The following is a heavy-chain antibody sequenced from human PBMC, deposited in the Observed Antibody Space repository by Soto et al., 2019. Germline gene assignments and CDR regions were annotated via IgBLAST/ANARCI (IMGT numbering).Heavy chain of an antibody. D-gene: IGHD3-10*01. CDR1: GFTFSDYW. CDR2: IKTDGSEK. V-gene: IGHV3-7*05. CDR3: ASSMGRGGNDY. J-gene: IGHJ4*02. Sequence: EVQLVESGGGLVQPGGSLRLSCAASGFTFSDYWMSWLRQAPGKGLECVANIKTDGSEKYYVDPVKGRFTISRDNAKNSLDLQMNSLRAEDTAVYYCASSMGRGGNDYWGQGTLVAVSS.